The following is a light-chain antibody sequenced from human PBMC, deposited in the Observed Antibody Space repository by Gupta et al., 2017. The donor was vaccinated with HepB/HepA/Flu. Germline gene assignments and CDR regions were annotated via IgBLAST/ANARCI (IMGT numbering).Light chain of an antibody. CDR2: GNT. V-gene: IGLV1-40*01. J-gene: IGLJ3*02. CDR3: QSYDSSLSGCV. Sequence: QSVLTQPPSVSGAPGQRVTISCTGSSSNIGAGYDVHWYQHLPGTAPKLLIHGNTNRPSGVPDRISGSKSGTSASLAITGLQAEDEADYYCQSYDSSLSGCVFGGGTKLTVL. CDR1: SSNIGAGYD.